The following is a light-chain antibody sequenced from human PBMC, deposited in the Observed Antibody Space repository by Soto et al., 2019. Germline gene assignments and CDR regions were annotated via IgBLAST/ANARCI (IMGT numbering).Light chain of an antibody. CDR3: SSYTTTTRL. CDR1: SSDIGSNNY. J-gene: IGLJ3*02. CDR2: EVS. V-gene: IGLV2-14*01. Sequence: QSALTQPASVSGSPGQSITISCTGTSSDIGSNNYVSWYQQHPGKAPKLMIYEVSNRPSGVSNHFSGSKSGNTASLTISGLQDEDDAVYYCSSYTTTTRLFGGGTKLTVL.